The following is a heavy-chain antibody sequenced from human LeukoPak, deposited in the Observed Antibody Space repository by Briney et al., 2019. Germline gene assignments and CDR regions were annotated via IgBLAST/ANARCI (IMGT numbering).Heavy chain of an antibody. CDR1: GGTFSSYA. D-gene: IGHD6-19*01. V-gene: IGHV1-69*05. Sequence: SVKVSCKASGGTFSSYAISWERQAPGQGLGWMGGIIPIFGTANYAQKFQGRVTITTDESTSTAYMELSSLRSEDTAVYYCARVDSSGWYDAFDIWGQGTMVTVSS. CDR2: IIPIFGTA. CDR3: ARVDSSGWYDAFDI. J-gene: IGHJ3*02.